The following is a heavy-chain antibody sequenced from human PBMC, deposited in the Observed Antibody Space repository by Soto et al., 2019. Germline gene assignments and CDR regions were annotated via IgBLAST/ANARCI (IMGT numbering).Heavy chain of an antibody. D-gene: IGHD1-1*01. CDR3: ARDQLEGNWFDP. CDR2: IYHSGST. CDR1: GGSISSGGYY. J-gene: IGHJ5*02. V-gene: IGHV4-30-2*01. Sequence: SETLSLTCTVPGGSISSGGYYWSWIRQPPGKGLEWIGYIYHSGSTLYNPSLKSRVTISVDKSKNQFSLKLSSVTAADTAVYYCARDQLEGNWFDPWGQGTLVTVSS.